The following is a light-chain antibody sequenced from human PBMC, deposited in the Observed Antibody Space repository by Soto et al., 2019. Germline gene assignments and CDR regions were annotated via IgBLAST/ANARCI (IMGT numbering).Light chain of an antibody. V-gene: IGKV3-20*01. CDR2: GAS. CDR3: QQYGSSPRT. Sequence: EIVLMQSPGTLSLSPGERAILSCRASQSVSSSYLAWYRQKPGQAPSLLIYGASSRATGIPDRFSGSGSGTDFTLTISRLEPEDFAVYYCQQYGSSPRTFGQGTKVDIK. CDR1: QSVSSSY. J-gene: IGKJ1*01.